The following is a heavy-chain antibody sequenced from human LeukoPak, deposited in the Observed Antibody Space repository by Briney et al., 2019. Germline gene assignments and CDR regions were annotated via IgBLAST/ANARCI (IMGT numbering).Heavy chain of an antibody. D-gene: IGHD2-2*01. V-gene: IGHV4-59*01. J-gene: IGHJ4*02. Sequence: LETLSLTCTVSGGSISCYYWSWIRQPPGKGLECVGYIYYSGSTNYNPSLKSRVTISVDTSKSQFSQKPSSVTAADTAVYYCARAPWIPAVPGYFDYWGQGTLVTVSS. CDR1: GGSISCYY. CDR3: ARAPWIPAVPGYFDY. CDR2: IYYSGST.